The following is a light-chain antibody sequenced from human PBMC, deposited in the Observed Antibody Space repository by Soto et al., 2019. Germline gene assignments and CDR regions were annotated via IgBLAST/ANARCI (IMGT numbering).Light chain of an antibody. CDR3: QQSHNYMYT. V-gene: IGKV3-15*01. CDR2: EAS. CDR1: QSIRKN. Sequence: ELVLSPSPATLSVSPGERATLSCRASQSIRKNLAWYQQKPGQAPTLLIYEASTRATGVPARFSGSGSGTEFTLTISSLQSEDFAIYYCQQSHNYMYTFGQGTKLEIK. J-gene: IGKJ2*01.